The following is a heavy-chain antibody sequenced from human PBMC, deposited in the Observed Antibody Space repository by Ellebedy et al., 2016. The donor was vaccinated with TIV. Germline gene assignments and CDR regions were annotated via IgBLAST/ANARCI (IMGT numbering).Heavy chain of an antibody. Sequence: MPSETLSLTCTVSGGSISSYYWSWIRQPPGKGLGWIGYIYYSGSTNYNPSLKSRVTISVDTSKNQFSLKLSSVTAADTAAYYCAREVGIAAAFDYWGQGTLVTVSS. J-gene: IGHJ4*02. CDR3: AREVGIAAAFDY. V-gene: IGHV4-59*01. CDR1: GGSISSYY. CDR2: IYYSGST. D-gene: IGHD6-13*01.